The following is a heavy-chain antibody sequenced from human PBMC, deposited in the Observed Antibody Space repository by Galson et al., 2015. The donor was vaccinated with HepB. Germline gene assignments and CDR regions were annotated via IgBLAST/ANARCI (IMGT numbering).Heavy chain of an antibody. J-gene: IGHJ6*03. Sequence: SVKVSCKASGGTFKNYGFAWVRQAPGRGLEWLGRVIPVSAIAIYAQKFRDRLTLSADASTNTVSMELGSLTPGDTAVYYCAGTMSGELHLSYYFYYIDVWGNGTTVIVSS. V-gene: IGHV1-69*13. CDR1: GGTFKNYG. CDR3: AGTMSGELHLSYYFYYIDV. CDR2: VIPVSAIA. D-gene: IGHD1-7*01.